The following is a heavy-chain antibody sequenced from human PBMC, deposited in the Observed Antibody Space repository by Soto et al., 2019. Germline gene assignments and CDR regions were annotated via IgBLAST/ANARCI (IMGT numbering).Heavy chain of an antibody. CDR2: INPSGGST. CDR1: GYTFTSYY. D-gene: IGHD2-15*01. Sequence: QVQLVQSGAEVKKPGASVKVSCKASGYTFTSYYMHWVRQAPGQGLEWMGIINPSGGSTSYAQKVQGRVTMTRDTSTSTVYMELSSLRSEDTAVYYCAREGPRVVVAAGNDYWGQGTLVTVSS. V-gene: IGHV1-46*03. CDR3: AREGPRVVVAAGNDY. J-gene: IGHJ4*02.